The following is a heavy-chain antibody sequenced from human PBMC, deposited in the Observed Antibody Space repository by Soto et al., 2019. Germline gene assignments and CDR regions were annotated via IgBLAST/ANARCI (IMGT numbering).Heavy chain of an antibody. CDR3: ARGGGVYYFDY. J-gene: IGHJ4*02. V-gene: IGHV1-18*01. Sequence: GASVKVSCKASGYTFTRYGISWVRQAPGQGLEWMGWISGYNGDTNYAQKFQDRVSMTIDTSKSQFSLKLSSVTAADTAVYYCARGGGVYYFDYWGQGTLVTVSS. CDR2: ISGYNGDT. CDR1: GYTFTRYG. D-gene: IGHD2-8*02.